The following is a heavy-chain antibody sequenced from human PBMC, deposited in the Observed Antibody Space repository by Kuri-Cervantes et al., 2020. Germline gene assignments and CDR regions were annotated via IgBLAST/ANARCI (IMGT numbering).Heavy chain of an antibody. CDR2: ISYDGSNK. Sequence: GGSLRLSCAASGLTFSSYAMHWVRPAPGKGLEWVAVISYDGSNKYYADSVKGRFTISRDNSKNTLYLQMNSLRAEDTAVYYCARGGVWWLQDADAFDIWGQGTMVTVSS. J-gene: IGHJ3*02. CDR3: ARGGVWWLQDADAFDI. CDR1: GLTFSSYA. V-gene: IGHV3-30-3*01. D-gene: IGHD5-12*01.